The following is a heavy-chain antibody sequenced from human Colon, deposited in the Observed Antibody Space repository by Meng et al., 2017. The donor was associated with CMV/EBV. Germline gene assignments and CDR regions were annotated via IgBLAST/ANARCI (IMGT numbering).Heavy chain of an antibody. V-gene: IGHV4-61*01. CDR1: GASIRSGSYY. J-gene: IGHJ4*02. D-gene: IGHD1-1*01. Sequence: GSLRLSCTVSGASIRSGSYYWSWIRQPPGRGLEWIGNIYYSGNTEYNPSLKSRVTISVDWSKNQFSLKMNSMTTADTAVYYCARNNWNPGDFWGQGTQVTVSS. CDR2: IYYSGNT. CDR3: ARNNWNPGDF.